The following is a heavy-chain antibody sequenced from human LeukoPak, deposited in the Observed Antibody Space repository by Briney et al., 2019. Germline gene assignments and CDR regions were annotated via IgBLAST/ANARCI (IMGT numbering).Heavy chain of an antibody. D-gene: IGHD3-3*01. CDR1: GASISSYH. V-gene: IGHV4-59*08. Sequence: SETLSLTCTVSGASISSYHWSWIRQPPGKGLEWIGYIYYSGSTNYNPSLKSRVTISVDTSKNQFSLRLSSVTAADTAVYYCARGRLGVDDFWSGYYTYYFDYWGQGTLVTVSS. CDR2: IYYSGST. J-gene: IGHJ4*02. CDR3: ARGRLGVDDFWSGYYTYYFDY.